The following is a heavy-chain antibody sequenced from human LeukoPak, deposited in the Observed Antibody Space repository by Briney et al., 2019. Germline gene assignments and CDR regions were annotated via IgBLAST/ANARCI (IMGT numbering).Heavy chain of an antibody. Sequence: GGSLRLSCAASGFTFDDYTIHWVRRAPGKGLEWVSGITWNSAVLGYADSVKGRSTISRDNAKNSLYLQMNSLRAEDMALYYCAKTRGKYGSGTYFDSWGQGTLVTVSS. D-gene: IGHD3-10*01. J-gene: IGHJ4*02. CDR2: ITWNSAVL. CDR3: AKTRGKYGSGTYFDS. V-gene: IGHV3-9*03. CDR1: GFTFDDYT.